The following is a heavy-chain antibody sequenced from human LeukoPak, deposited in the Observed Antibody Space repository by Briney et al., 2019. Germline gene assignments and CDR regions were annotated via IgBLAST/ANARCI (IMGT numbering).Heavy chain of an antibody. V-gene: IGHV3-66*01. D-gene: IGHD4-17*01. CDR1: GFTVSSNY. CDR2: IYSGGST. J-gene: IGHJ4*02. CDR3: ARASRGDYYFDY. Sequence: GGSLRLSCAASGFTVSSNYMSWVRQAPGKGLEWVSVIYSGGSTYYADSVKGRFTISRDNSKNTLYLQMNSLRAEDTAVYYCARASRGDYYFDYWGQGTLVTVSS.